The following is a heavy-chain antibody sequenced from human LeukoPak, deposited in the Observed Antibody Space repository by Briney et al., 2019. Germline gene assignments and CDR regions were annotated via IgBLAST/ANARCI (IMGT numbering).Heavy chain of an antibody. CDR2: IYYSGSP. V-gene: IGHV4-59*01. CDR3: AGDVMSTALDAFDV. J-gene: IGHJ3*01. CDR1: GGSINSYY. D-gene: IGHD2/OR15-2a*01. Sequence: SETLSLTCTVSGGSINSYYWNWIRQPPGKGLELIGYIYYSGSPAYNPSLKSRVTISVDTSKNQFSLQLSSVTAADTAVYYCAGDVMSTALDAFDVWGQGTMVTVSS.